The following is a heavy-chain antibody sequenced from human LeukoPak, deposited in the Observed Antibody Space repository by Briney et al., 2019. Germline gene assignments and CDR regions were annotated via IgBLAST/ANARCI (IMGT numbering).Heavy chain of an antibody. CDR3: ARGDYGDDQFAS. V-gene: IGHV3-11*01. D-gene: IGHD4-17*01. CDR1: VFTFREYY. Sequence: TGGSLRLSRSASVFTFREYYMSWIRQAPGEGLGLVSYISSSGSPTYSAASVKGRFTISRDHAKNSLYLQMHSLRAARTAVYYCARGDYGDDQFASWGQGTLVTVSS. CDR2: ISSSGSPT. J-gene: IGHJ4*02.